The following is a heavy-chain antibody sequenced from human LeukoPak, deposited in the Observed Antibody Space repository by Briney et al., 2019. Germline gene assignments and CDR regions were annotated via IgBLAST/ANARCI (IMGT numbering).Heavy chain of an antibody. J-gene: IGHJ4*02. Sequence: GGSLRLSCTASGFTFGDYAMSWFRQAPGKGLEWVGFIRSKAYGGTTEYAASVKGRFTISRDDSKSIAYLQMNSLKTEDTAVYYCTRDRDYGDYVGGYFDYWGQGTLVTVSS. CDR1: GFTFGDYA. D-gene: IGHD4-17*01. V-gene: IGHV3-49*03. CDR2: IRSKAYGGTT. CDR3: TRDRDYGDYVGGYFDY.